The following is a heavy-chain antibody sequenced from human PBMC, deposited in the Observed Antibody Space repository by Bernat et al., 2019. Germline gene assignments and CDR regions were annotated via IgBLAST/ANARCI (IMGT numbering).Heavy chain of an antibody. J-gene: IGHJ3*02. CDR2: INTNSGGT. CDR1: GYTFTGYY. V-gene: IGHV1-2*04. CDR3: ARSGRITIFGVAHSGAFDI. D-gene: IGHD3-3*01. Sequence: QVQLVQSGAEVKKPGASVKVSCKASGYTFTGYYMHWVRQAPGQGLEWMGWINTNSGGTNYAQKCQGWVTMTRDTSISTAYMELSRLRSDDTAVYYCARSGRITIFGVAHSGAFDIWGQGTMVTVSS.